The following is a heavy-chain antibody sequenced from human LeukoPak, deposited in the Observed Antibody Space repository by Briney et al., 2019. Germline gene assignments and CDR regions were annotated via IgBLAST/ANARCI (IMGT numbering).Heavy chain of an antibody. J-gene: IGHJ6*02. V-gene: IGHV4-30-4*01. CDR2: IYYSGST. CDR3: ARGIGVRGVSVYYYYGMDV. CDR1: GGSISSGDYY. Sequence: PSQTLSLTCTVSGGSISSGDYYWSWIRQPPGKGLEWIGYIYYSGSTYYNPSLKSRVTISVDTSKNQFSLKLSSVTAADTAVYYCARGIGVRGVSVYYYYGMDVWGQGTTVTVSS. D-gene: IGHD3-10*01.